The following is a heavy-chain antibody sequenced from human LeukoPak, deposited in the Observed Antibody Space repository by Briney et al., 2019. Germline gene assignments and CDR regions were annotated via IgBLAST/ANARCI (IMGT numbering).Heavy chain of an antibody. V-gene: IGHV1-18*01. CDR3: ARATCSGGSCYYYGMDV. J-gene: IGHJ6*02. Sequence: GASVKVSCKASGYTFTSYGISWVRQAPGQGLEWMGWISAYNGNTNYAQKLQGRVTMTTDTSTSTAYMELRSLRSEDTAVYYCARATCSGGSCYYYGMDVWGQGTTVTVSS. CDR1: GYTFTSYG. CDR2: ISAYNGNT. D-gene: IGHD2-15*01.